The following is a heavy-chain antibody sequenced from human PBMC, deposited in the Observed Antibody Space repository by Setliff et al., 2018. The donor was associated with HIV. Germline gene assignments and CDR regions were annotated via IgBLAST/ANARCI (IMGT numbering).Heavy chain of an antibody. CDR3: TTDGSYDILTGPTPGAFDT. V-gene: IGHV1-24*01. Sequence: GDSVKVSYKVSGHTLSELSMHWVRQAPGKGLEWMGGFDPEDAETIYAQNFQGRVTMTEDTSTDTAYMELSSLRAEDTAFYYCTTDGSYDILTGPTPGAFDTWGQGTMVTVSS. J-gene: IGHJ3*02. D-gene: IGHD3-9*01. CDR2: FDPEDAET. CDR1: GHTLSELS.